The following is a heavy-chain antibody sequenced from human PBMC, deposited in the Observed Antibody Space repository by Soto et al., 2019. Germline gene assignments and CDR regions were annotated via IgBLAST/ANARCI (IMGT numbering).Heavy chain of an antibody. CDR3: ARDPPGIAAGGAGA. J-gene: IGHJ5*02. V-gene: IGHV3-53*01. CDR2: IYSGGDT. D-gene: IGHD6-13*01. CDR1: GVTVSNNY. Sequence: EVQLVESGGGLILPGGSRRLSCAASGVTVSNNYMRWVRQAPGKGLEWVSLIYSGGDTHYADSVKGRFTISRDSSKNTVYLQMNSLRAEDTAVYYCARDPPGIAAGGAGAWGQGTLVTVSS.